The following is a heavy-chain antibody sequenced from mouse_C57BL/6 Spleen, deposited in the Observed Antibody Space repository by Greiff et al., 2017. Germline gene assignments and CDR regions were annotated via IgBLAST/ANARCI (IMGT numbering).Heavy chain of an antibody. CDR1: GYTFTDYY. J-gene: IGHJ4*01. D-gene: IGHD1-1*01. V-gene: IGHV1-75*01. Sequence: QVQLQQSGPELVKPGASVKISCKASGYTFTDYYINWVKQRPGQGLEWIGWIFPGSGSTYYNEKFKGKATLTVDKSSSTAYMLLSSLTSEDSAVYFCARGGHYGSSPYAMDYWGQGTSVTVSS. CDR3: ARGGHYGSSPYAMDY. CDR2: IFPGSGST.